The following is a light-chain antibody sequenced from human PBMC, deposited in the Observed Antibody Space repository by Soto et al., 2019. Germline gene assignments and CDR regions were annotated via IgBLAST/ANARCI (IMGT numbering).Light chain of an antibody. CDR3: CSYTSSTHYV. V-gene: IGLV2-18*02. CDR1: DTDVGSYNR. Sequence: QSALTQPPSVSGSPGQSVTISCTGTDTDVGSYNRVSWYRQPPGTAPKLMIYGVSKRPSGVPDRFSGSKSGNTASLIISGLQAEDEGEYYCCSYTSSTHYVFGTGTKVTVL. CDR2: GVS. J-gene: IGLJ1*01.